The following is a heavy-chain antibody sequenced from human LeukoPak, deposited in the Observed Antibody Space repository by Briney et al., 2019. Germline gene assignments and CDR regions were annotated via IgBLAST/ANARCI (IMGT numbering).Heavy chain of an antibody. CDR3: AKAVKYSNTCYDY. CDR1: GFTFSSYS. D-gene: IGHD6-13*01. J-gene: IGHJ4*02. V-gene: IGHV3-48*02. Sequence: PGGSLRLSCAASGFTFSSYSMNWVCQAPGKGLEWVSYISGSSGTIYYADSVKGRFTISRDNAKSSLYLQINNLRDEDTAVYYCAKAVKYSNTCYDYWGQGTLVTISS. CDR2: ISGSSGTI.